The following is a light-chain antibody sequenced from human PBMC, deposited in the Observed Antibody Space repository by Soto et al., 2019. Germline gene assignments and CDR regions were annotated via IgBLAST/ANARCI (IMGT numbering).Light chain of an antibody. CDR3: GSDAGGASVV. Sequence: QSALTQPASVSGSLGQSITISCTGSSSDVGRYNLVSWYQQHPGNAPKLLIYEDIERPSGVANRFSGSKSGYTASLTISGLQADDEADYYCGSDAGGASVVFGGGTKVTVL. V-gene: IGLV2-23*01. J-gene: IGLJ2*01. CDR2: EDI. CDR1: SSDVGRYNL.